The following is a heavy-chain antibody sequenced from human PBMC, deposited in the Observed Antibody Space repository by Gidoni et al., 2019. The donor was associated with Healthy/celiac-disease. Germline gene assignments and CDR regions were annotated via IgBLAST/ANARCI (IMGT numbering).Heavy chain of an antibody. V-gene: IGHV5-51*03. D-gene: IGHD1-1*01. CDR1: GYSFTSYW. J-gene: IGHJ4*02. CDR2: IYPGDSDT. Sequence: EVQLVQSGAAVKKPGESLKTSCTGSGYSFTSYWIGWVPQMPGKGLEWMGIIYPGDSDTRYSPSFQGQVTISADKSISTAYLQWSSLKASDTAMYYCARLLERLPYYFDYWGQGTLVTVSS. CDR3: ARLLERLPYYFDY.